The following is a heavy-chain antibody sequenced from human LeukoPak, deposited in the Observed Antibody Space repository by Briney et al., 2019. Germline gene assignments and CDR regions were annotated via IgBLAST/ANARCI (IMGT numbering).Heavy chain of an antibody. CDR2: MYPGDSDT. J-gene: IGHJ3*02. CDR3: ARDYYDSSGYSRDAFDI. D-gene: IGHD3-22*01. Sequence: GESLKISCXASGYSFTSYWIGWVRQMPGKGLEWMGIMYPGDSDTRYSPSFQGQVTISADKSISTAYLQWSSLKASDTAMYYCARDYYDSSGYSRDAFDIWGQGTMVTVSS. V-gene: IGHV5-51*01. CDR1: GYSFTSYW.